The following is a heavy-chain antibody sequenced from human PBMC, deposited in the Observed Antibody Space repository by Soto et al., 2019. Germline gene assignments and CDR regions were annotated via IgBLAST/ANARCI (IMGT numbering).Heavy chain of an antibody. V-gene: IGHV4-31*03. CDR1: GGSISSGGYY. CDR3: ARDRSGYDGDQWFDP. CDR2: IYYSGST. Sequence: QVQLQESGPGLVKPSQTLSLTCTVSGGSISSGGYYWSWIRQHPGKGLEWIGYIYYSGSTYYNPSLKSRVTISVDTSKNQFSLKLSSVTAADTAVYYCARDRSGYDGDQWFDPWGQGTLVTVSS. D-gene: IGHD5-12*01. J-gene: IGHJ5*02.